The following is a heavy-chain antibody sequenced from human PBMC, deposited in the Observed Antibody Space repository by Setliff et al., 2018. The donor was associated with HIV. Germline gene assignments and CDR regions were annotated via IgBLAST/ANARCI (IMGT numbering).Heavy chain of an antibody. D-gene: IGHD1-26*01. CDR3: ARDPRASGSYSYFDY. CDR2: INAGNGNT. V-gene: IGHV1-3*01. CDR1: GYTFTSYT. J-gene: IGHJ4*02. Sequence: ASVKVSCKSSGYTFTSYTMHWVRQAPGQRLEWMGRINAGNGNTKYSQKFQGRVTITRDTSATTAYMELSSLRSADTAVYYCARDPRASGSYSYFDYWGLGTLVTVSS.